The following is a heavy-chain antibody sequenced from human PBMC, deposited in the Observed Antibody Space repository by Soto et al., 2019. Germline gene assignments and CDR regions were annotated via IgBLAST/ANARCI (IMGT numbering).Heavy chain of an antibody. D-gene: IGHD3-22*01. CDR3: ARDYSLYDSSGYSH. CDR1: GDSVSSNSAA. CDR2: TYYRSKWHH. J-gene: IGHJ4*02. V-gene: IGHV6-1*01. Sequence: PSQTLSLTCAISGDSVSSNSAAWNWIRQSPSRGLEWLGRTYYRSKWHHDYAESVKSRITINPDTSKNQFSLQLSFVTPEDTAVYYCARDYSLYDSSGYSHWGQGTLVTVSS.